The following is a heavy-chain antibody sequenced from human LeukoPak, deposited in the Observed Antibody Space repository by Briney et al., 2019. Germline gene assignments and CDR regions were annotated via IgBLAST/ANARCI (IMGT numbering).Heavy chain of an antibody. CDR1: GFTFSEYG. V-gene: IGHV3-49*04. J-gene: IGHJ4*02. CDR2: IRSKAYGGTT. Sequence: GGSLRLSCAASGFTFSEYGMHWVRQAPGKGLEWVGFIRSKAYGGTTEYAASVKGRFTISRDDSKSIAYLQMNSLKTEDTAVYYCTRSSSYYYDSSGYSHWGQGTLVTVSS. CDR3: TRSSSYYYDSSGYSH. D-gene: IGHD3-22*01.